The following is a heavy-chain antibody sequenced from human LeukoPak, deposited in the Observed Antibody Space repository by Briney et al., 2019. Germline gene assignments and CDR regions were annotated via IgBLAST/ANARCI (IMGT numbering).Heavy chain of an antibody. D-gene: IGHD2-2*01. CDR1: GFTFSSYT. Sequence: GGSLRLSCAASGFTFSSYTMSWVRQAPGKGLEWVSAISGSGGSTYYADSVKGRFTISRDNSKNTLYLQMNSLRAEDTAVYYCAKGGYCSSTSCEIHYYYYGMDVWGQGTTVTVSS. CDR2: ISGSGGST. V-gene: IGHV3-23*01. J-gene: IGHJ6*02. CDR3: AKGGYCSSTSCEIHYYYYGMDV.